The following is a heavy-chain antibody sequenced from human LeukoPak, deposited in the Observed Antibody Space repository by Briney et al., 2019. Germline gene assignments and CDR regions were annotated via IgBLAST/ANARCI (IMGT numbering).Heavy chain of an antibody. D-gene: IGHD5-18*01. CDR3: ARGADTAPAQDWFDP. V-gene: IGHV4-38-2*02. CDR1: GYSISSGYY. Sequence: SETLSLTCTVSGYSISSGYYWGWIRQPPGKGLEWIGSIYHSGSTYYNPSLKSRVTISVDTSKNQFSLKLSSVTAADTAVYYCARGADTAPAQDWFDPWGQGTLVTVSS. J-gene: IGHJ5*02. CDR2: IYHSGST.